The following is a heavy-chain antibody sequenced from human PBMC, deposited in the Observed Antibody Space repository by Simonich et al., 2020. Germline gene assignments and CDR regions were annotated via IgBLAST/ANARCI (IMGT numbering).Heavy chain of an antibody. J-gene: IGHJ3*02. V-gene: IGHV1-2*02. Sequence: QVQLVQSGAEVKKPGASVKVSCKASGYTFTGYYMHWVRQAPGQGIEVMGRIKPKNGGKNDPQKLQGRVTMTRDTSISTAYMELSRLRSDDTAVYYCARARLYSSSHAFDIWGQGTMVTVSS. CDR2: IKPKNGGK. CDR3: ARARLYSSSHAFDI. D-gene: IGHD6-6*01. CDR1: GYTFTGYY.